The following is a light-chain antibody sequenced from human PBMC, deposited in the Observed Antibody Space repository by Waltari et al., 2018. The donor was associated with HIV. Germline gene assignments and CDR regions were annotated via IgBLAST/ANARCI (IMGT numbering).Light chain of an antibody. Sequence: EIVLTQSPGTLSLSPGERATLSCRASQSLSSKYLAWYQQRPGQAPRLLIYGTSDRATDIPDRCSGSASGTDFTLTITRLEPEDSAVYHCQQYHQSPSFGQGTNLEI. CDR3: QQYHQSPS. J-gene: IGKJ2*01. V-gene: IGKV3-20*01. CDR1: QSLSSKY. CDR2: GTS.